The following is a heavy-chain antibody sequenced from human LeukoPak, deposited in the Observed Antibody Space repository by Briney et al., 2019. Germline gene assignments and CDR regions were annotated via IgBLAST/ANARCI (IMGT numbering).Heavy chain of an antibody. D-gene: IGHD6-13*01. CDR3: ARAASEQLDY. Sequence: DSVKGRFTISRDNAKNSLYLQMNSLRAEDTAVYYCARAASEQLDYWGQGTLVTVSS. V-gene: IGHV3-7*04. J-gene: IGHJ4*02.